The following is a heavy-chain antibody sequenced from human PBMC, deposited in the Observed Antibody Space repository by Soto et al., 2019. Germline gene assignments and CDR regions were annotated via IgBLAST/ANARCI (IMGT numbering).Heavy chain of an antibody. Sequence: ASVKVSCKASGYTFTGYYMHWVLQAPGQGLEWMGWINPNSGGTNYAQKFQGRVTMTRDTSISTAYMELSRLRSDDTAVYYCARVCTQLNGFDPWGQGTLVTVSS. J-gene: IGHJ5*02. D-gene: IGHD2-8*01. V-gene: IGHV1-2*02. CDR2: INPNSGGT. CDR3: ARVCTQLNGFDP. CDR1: GYTFTGYY.